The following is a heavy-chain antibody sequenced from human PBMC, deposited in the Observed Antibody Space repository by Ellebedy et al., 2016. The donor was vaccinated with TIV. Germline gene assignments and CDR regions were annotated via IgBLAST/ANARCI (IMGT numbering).Heavy chain of an antibody. D-gene: IGHD3-10*01. Sequence: MPSETLSLTCTVSGGAISSYYWSWIRQPPGKGLHWIGYIYYSGITNYNPSLQSRFTISVDTSKNQFSRKQSSVTAADTAVYYCASSLTMLRGGMDVWGQGATVTVSS. J-gene: IGHJ6*02. CDR2: IYYSGIT. V-gene: IGHV4-59*01. CDR3: ASSLTMLRGGMDV. CDR1: GGAISSYY.